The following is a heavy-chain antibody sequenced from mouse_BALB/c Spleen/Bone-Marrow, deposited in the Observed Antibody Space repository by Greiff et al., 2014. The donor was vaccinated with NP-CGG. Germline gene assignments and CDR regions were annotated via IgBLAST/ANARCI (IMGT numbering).Heavy chain of an antibody. D-gene: IGHD1-1*02. CDR1: GYTFTSYC. V-gene: IGHV1S81*02. Sequence: VQLKDSGAELVKPGASVKLSCTASGYTFTSYCMHWLKQRPEQGLVWIGEINPSNGRTNYNEKFKNKATLTVDKSSSTAYMQLSSLTSADSAVYSCAGGRPFAYWGQGTLVTVSA. J-gene: IGHJ3*01. CDR2: INPSNGRT. CDR3: AGGRPFAY.